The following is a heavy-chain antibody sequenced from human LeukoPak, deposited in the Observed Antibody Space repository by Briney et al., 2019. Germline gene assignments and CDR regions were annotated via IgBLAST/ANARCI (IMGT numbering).Heavy chain of an antibody. CDR1: GYTFINYY. CDR3: ARGYSGTYEEDY. D-gene: IGHD1-26*01. J-gene: IGHJ4*02. V-gene: IGHV1-46*01. Sequence: GASVKVSCKASGYTFINYYMHWVRQAPGQGLEWMGIINPSGGSASYAQRFQGRVTMTRDTSTSTVYMELSSLRSEDTAVYYCARGYSGTYEEDYWGQGTLVTVSS. CDR2: INPSGGSA.